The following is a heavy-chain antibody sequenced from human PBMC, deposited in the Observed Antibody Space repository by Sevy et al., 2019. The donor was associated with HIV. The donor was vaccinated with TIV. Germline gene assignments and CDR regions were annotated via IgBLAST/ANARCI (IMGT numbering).Heavy chain of an antibody. CDR3: AREYRSRGGYDFKVFDY. CDR2: INPNSGGT. V-gene: IGHV1-2*02. Sequence: ASVKVSCKASGYTFTGYYMHWVRQAPGQGLEWMGWINPNSGGTNYAQKFQGRVTMTRDTSISTAYMELSRLRSDDTAVYYCAREYRSRGGYDFKVFDYWGQGTLVTVSS. CDR1: GYTFTGYY. D-gene: IGHD5-12*01. J-gene: IGHJ4*02.